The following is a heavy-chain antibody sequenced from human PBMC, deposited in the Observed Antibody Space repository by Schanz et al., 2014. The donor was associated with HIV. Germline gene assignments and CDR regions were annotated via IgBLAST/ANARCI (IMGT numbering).Heavy chain of an antibody. V-gene: IGHV3-48*01. CDR3: AKGMVRGAPSWFDP. CDR1: GFNFSRYN. CDR2: ISFDGNII. J-gene: IGHJ5*02. Sequence: DVQLVESGKYLVEPGESLRLSCVASGFNFSRYNMNWVRQTPGKGLEWISHISFDGNIIYYADSVQGRFTISRDNAKNSLFLQMNSLRAEDTAVYYCAKGMVRGAPSWFDPWGQGTLVTVSP. D-gene: IGHD3-10*01.